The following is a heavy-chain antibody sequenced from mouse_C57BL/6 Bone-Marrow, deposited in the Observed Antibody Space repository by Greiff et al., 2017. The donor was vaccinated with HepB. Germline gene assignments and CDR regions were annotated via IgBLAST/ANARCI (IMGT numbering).Heavy chain of an antibody. J-gene: IGHJ1*03. Sequence: VQLKQSGPELVKPGASVKISCKASGYSFTDYNMNWVKQSNGKSLEWIGVINPNYGTTSYNQKFKGKATLTVDQSSSTAYMQLNSLTSEDSAVYYCARARYYDYDGYFDVWGTGTTVTVSS. CDR1: GYSFTDYN. CDR3: ARARYYDYDGYFDV. CDR2: INPNYGTT. V-gene: IGHV1-39*01. D-gene: IGHD2-4*01.